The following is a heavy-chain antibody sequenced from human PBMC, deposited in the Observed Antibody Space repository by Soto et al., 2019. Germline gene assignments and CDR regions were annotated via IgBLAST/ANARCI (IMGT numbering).Heavy chain of an antibody. CDR3: ARDLEYSSSWYSVPRFDY. CDR2: IIPILGIA. J-gene: IGHJ4*02. Sequence: GASVKVSCKASGGTFSSYTISWVRQAPGQGLEWMGRIIPILGIANYAQKFQGRVTITADKSTSTAYMELSSLRSEDTAVYYCARDLEYSSSWYSVPRFDYWGQGTLVTVSS. D-gene: IGHD6-13*01. V-gene: IGHV1-69*04. CDR1: GGTFSSYT.